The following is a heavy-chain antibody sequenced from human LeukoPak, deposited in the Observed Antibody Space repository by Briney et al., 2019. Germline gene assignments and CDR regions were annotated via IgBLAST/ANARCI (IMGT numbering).Heavy chain of an antibody. D-gene: IGHD3-22*01. CDR1: GFTVSSNY. CDR3: AREISRPSYYYDSSGYYSLDAFDI. V-gene: IGHV3-66*01. J-gene: IGHJ3*02. CDR2: IYSGGST. Sequence: GGSLRLSCAASGFTVSSNYMSWVRQAPGKGLEWVSVIYSGGSTYYADSVKGRFTISRDNSKNTLYLQMNSLRAEDTAVYYCAREISRPSYYYDSSGYYSLDAFDIWGQGTMVTVSS.